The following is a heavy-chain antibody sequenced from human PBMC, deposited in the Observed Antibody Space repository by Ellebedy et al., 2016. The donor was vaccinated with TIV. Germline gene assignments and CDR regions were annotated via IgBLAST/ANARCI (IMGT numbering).Heavy chain of an antibody. CDR2: ISSSSSYI. V-gene: IGHV3-21*01. CDR3: ARDTSPFDI. CDR1: GFTFSSYE. D-gene: IGHD2-2*01. Sequence: GGSLRLSCAASGFTFSSYEMNWVRQAPGKGLEWVSSISSSSSYIYYADSVKGRFTISRDDAKNSLYLQMNSLRAEDTAVYYCARDTSPFDIWGQGTMVTVSS. J-gene: IGHJ3*02.